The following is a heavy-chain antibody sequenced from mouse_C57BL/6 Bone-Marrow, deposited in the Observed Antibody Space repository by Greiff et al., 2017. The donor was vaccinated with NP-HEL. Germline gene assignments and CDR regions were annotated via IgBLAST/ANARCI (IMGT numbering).Heavy chain of an antibody. CDR3: ARGAY. V-gene: IGHV1-80*01. CDR1: GYAFSNYW. J-gene: IGHJ3*01. CDR2: IYPGGGDT. Sequence: LVESGAELVKPGASVKISCKASGYAFSNYWMNWVKQRPGKGLEWIGQIYPGGGDTNYNGKFKDKATLTADKSSSTAYMQLSRLTSEDSAVYVCARGAYWGQGTLVTVSA.